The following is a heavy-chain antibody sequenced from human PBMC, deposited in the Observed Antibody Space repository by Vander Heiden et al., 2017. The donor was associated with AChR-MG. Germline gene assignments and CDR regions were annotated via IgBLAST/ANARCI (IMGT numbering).Heavy chain of an antibody. CDR1: GFTFSSYG. CDR3: AKDIYISAFDI. D-gene: IGHD3-3*02. J-gene: IGHJ3*02. CDR2: ISYDGSNK. V-gene: IGHV3-30*18. Sequence: QVQLVESGGGVVQPGRSLRLSCAASGFTFSSYGMHWVRQAPGKGLEWVAVISYDGSNKYYADSVKGRFTISRDNSKNTLYLQMNSLRAEDTAVYYCAKDIYISAFDIWGQGTMVTVSS.